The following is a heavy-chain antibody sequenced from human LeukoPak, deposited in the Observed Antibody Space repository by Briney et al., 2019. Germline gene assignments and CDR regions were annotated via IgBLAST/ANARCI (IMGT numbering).Heavy chain of an antibody. CDR1: GFTFSSYS. CDR3: ARGDPGFY. Sequence: GGSLRLSCAASGFTFSSYSMNWVRQAPGKGLEWVSVIYSGGSTYYADSVKGRFTISRDNSKNTLYFQMHSLRAEDTAVYYCARGDPGFYWGQGTLVTVSS. CDR2: IYSGGST. J-gene: IGHJ4*02. D-gene: IGHD2-21*02. V-gene: IGHV3-53*01.